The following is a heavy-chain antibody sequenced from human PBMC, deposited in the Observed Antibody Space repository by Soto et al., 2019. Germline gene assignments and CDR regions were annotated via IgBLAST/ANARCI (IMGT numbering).Heavy chain of an antibody. V-gene: IGHV2-5*02. CDR2: IYWDDDK. D-gene: IGHD5-12*01. J-gene: IGHJ1*01. Sequence: QITLKESGPTLVKPTQTLTLTCTFSGFSLSTSGVGVGWIRQPPGKALEWLALIYWDDDKRYSPSLKSRLTITKDTSKNQVVLTMTNMDPVDTATYYCAYQRDGYDNTYFQHWGQGTLVTVSS. CDR1: GFSLSTSGVG. CDR3: AYQRDGYDNTYFQH.